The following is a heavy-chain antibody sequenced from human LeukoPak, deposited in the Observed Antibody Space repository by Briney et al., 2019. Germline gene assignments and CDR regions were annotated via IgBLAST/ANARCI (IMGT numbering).Heavy chain of an antibody. CDR3: ARFEVNYEDNRSYYYFDY. J-gene: IGHJ4*02. Sequence: PGESLKISCKISGYTVSNYWIGWVRQMPGKGLEWMGIIYPEDSDIKYSPSFQGQVTFAADKSISTAYLQWSSLKASDTAIYYCARFEVNYEDNRSYYYFDYWGQGTLVTVHS. V-gene: IGHV5-51*01. CDR2: IYPEDSDI. D-gene: IGHD3-10*01. CDR1: GYTVSNYW.